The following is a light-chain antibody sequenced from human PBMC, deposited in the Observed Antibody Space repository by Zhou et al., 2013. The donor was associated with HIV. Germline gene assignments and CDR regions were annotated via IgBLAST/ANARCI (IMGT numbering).Light chain of an antibody. V-gene: IGKV3-20*01. Sequence: EIVLTQSPGTLSLSPGERATLSCRASQSISNNYLAWYQQKPGQAPRLLIYGASSRATGIPDRFSGSGSGTDFTLTISRLEPEDFAVYYCQQYGSSSWTFGQGPRWKSN. CDR3: QQYGSSSWT. CDR2: GAS. J-gene: IGKJ1*01. CDR1: QSISNNY.